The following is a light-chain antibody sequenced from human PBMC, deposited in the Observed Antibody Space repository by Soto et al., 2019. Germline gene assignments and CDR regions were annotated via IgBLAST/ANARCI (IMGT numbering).Light chain of an antibody. V-gene: IGLV2-14*01. Sequence: QSVLTQPASVSGSPGQSITISCTGTSSDVGGYDYVSWYQQHPGKAPKCIIFEVTNRPSGVSNRFSGSKSGNTASLTISGLQAEDEADYYCSSYTSSSTLYVFGTGTKVTVL. CDR1: SSDVGGYDY. J-gene: IGLJ1*01. CDR3: SSYTSSSTLYV. CDR2: EVT.